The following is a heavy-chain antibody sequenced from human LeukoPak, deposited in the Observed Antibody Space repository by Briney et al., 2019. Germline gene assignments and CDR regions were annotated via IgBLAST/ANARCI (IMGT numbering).Heavy chain of an antibody. J-gene: IGHJ4*02. Sequence: SETLSLTCTVSGGSISSSSYYWGWIRQPPGKGLEWIGSIYYSGSTYYYPSLKSRVTISVDTSKNQFSLKLSSVTAADTAVYYCAGMRITTPTVRTLDYWGQGTLVTVSS. CDR3: AGMRITTPTVRTLDY. CDR2: IYYSGST. D-gene: IGHD1-14*01. CDR1: GGSISSSSYY. V-gene: IGHV4-39*07.